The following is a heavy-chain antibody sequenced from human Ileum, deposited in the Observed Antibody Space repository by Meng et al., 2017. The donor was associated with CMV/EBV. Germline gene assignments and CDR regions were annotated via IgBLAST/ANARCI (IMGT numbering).Heavy chain of an antibody. CDR2: IYPGDSDT. CDR3: ARMIFKYSSSSQFGY. CDR1: GYSFTSYW. Sequence: GGPLRLSCKGSGYSFTSYWIGWVRQMPGKGLEWMGIIYPGDSDTRYSPSFQGQVTISADKSISTAYLQWSSLKASDTAMYYCARMIFKYSSSSQFGYWGQGTLVTVSS. V-gene: IGHV5-51*01. D-gene: IGHD6-6*01. J-gene: IGHJ4*02.